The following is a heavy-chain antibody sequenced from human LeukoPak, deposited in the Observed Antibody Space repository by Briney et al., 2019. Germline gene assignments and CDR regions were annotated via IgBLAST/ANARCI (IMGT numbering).Heavy chain of an antibody. D-gene: IGHD6-13*01. Sequence: PGGSLRLSCVASGFSFSNYAMTWVRQAPGKGLEWVAVISYDGSTKYYADSVKGRFTISRDNSKSTLYLQMNSLRAEDTAVYYCAKESGSRSYGAYFPHWGQGTLVTVSS. CDR2: ISYDGSTK. CDR3: AKESGSRSYGAYFPH. V-gene: IGHV3-30*18. J-gene: IGHJ1*01. CDR1: GFSFSNYA.